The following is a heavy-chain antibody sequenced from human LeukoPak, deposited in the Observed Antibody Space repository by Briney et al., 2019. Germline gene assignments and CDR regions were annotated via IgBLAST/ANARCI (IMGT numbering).Heavy chain of an antibody. V-gene: IGHV1-18*01. Sequence: ASVKVSCKASGYTFTSYGISWVRQAPGQGLEWMGWISAYNGNTNYAQKLQGRVTMTTDTSTSTAYMELRSLRSDDTAVYYCARGDYSSGWRYYFDYWGQGTLVTVSS. D-gene: IGHD6-19*01. CDR1: GYTFTSYG. CDR3: ARGDYSSGWRYYFDY. CDR2: ISAYNGNT. J-gene: IGHJ4*02.